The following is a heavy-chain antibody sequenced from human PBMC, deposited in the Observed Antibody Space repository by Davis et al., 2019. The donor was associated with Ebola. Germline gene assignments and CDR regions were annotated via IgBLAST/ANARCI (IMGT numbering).Heavy chain of an antibody. CDR1: GGSFSGYY. CDR3: ARDQSAGRGPFDY. CDR2: INHSGST. D-gene: IGHD3-10*01. V-gene: IGHV4-34*01. J-gene: IGHJ4*02. Sequence: PSETLSLTCAVYGGSFSGYYWSWIRQPPGKGLEWIGEINHSGSTSYNPSLKSRVTISVDTSKNQFSLKLSSVTAADTAVYYCARDQSAGRGPFDYWGQGTLVTVSS.